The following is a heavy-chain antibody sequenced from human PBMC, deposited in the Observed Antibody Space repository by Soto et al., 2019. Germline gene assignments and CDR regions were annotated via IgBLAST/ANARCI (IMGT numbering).Heavy chain of an antibody. Sequence: ASVKVSCKASGYTFTSYAMHWVRQAPGQRLEWMGWINAGNGNTKYSQKFQGRVTITRDTSASTAYMELSSLRSEDTAVYYCARAVEGRQQLVRVWFDPWGQGTLVTVSS. V-gene: IGHV1-3*01. CDR2: INAGNGNT. CDR1: GYTFTSYA. CDR3: ARAVEGRQQLVRVWFDP. J-gene: IGHJ5*02. D-gene: IGHD6-13*01.